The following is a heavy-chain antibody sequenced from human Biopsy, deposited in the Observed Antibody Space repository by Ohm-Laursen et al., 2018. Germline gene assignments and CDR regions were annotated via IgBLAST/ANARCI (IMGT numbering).Heavy chain of an antibody. CDR2: IYYSGTT. Sequence: SETLSLTCTVSGESMGTYYWSWIRQPPGKVMEWIASIYYSGTTHKNPSLKSRVTISVDTSKNQFSLNLSSVIGADTAVYYCARHPTGFWFDPWGQGTLVTVSS. J-gene: IGHJ5*02. CDR3: ARHPTGFWFDP. V-gene: IGHV4-59*08. CDR1: GESMGTYY.